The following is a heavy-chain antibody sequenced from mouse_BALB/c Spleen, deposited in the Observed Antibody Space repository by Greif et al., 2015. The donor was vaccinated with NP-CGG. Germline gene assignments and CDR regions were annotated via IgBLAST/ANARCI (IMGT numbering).Heavy chain of an antibody. CDR2: IDPANGNT. D-gene: IGHD2-3*01. CDR1: GFNIKDTY. CDR3: ARDGYRYYYAMDY. V-gene: IGHV14-3*02. Sequence: VQLKESGAELVKPGASVKLSCTASGFNIKDTYMHWVKQRPEQGLEWIGRIDPANGNTKYDPKFQGKATITADTSSNTVYLQLSSLTSEDTAVYYCARDGYRYYYAMDYWGQGTSVTVSS. J-gene: IGHJ4*01.